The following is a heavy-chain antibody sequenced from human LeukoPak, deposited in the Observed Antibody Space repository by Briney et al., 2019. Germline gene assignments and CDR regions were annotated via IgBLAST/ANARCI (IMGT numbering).Heavy chain of an antibody. V-gene: IGHV3-13*04. Sequence: GGSLRLSCAASGFTFNNYDTHWVRQATGKGLEWVSAIHTAGDTYYSGSVKGRFTISRENAKNSLFLQMNSLRAGDTAVYYCARGTCSSGSCYKALNSWGQGTLVTVSS. J-gene: IGHJ4*02. D-gene: IGHD2-2*02. CDR2: IHTAGDT. CDR1: GFTFNNYD. CDR3: ARGTCSSGSCYKALNS.